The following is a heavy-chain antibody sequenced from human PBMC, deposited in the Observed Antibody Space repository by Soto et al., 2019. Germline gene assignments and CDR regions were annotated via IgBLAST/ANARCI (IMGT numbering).Heavy chain of an antibody. D-gene: IGHD4-4*01. CDR3: AKDTKDNLAYSNIPFDY. Sequence: GGSLRLSCAASGFTFDDYAMHWVRQTPGKGLEWVSGISWNSGSIGYADSVKGRFTISRDNAKNSLYLQMNSLRAEDTALYYCAKDTKDNLAYSNIPFDYWGQGTLVTVSS. V-gene: IGHV3-9*01. CDR2: ISWNSGSI. CDR1: GFTFDDYA. J-gene: IGHJ4*02.